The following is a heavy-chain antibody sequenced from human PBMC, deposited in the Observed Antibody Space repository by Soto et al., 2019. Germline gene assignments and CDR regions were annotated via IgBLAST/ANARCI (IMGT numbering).Heavy chain of an antibody. D-gene: IGHD5-12*01. CDR3: AKDGYSGYGRAWFDP. J-gene: IGHJ5*02. CDR2: IWYDGSNK. CDR1: GFTFSSYG. Sequence: GGSLRLSCAASGFTFSSYGMHWVRQAPGKGLEWVAVIWYDGSNKYYADSVKGRFTISRDNSKNTLYLQMNSLRAEDTAVYYCAKDGYSGYGRAWFDPWGQGTQVTVSS. V-gene: IGHV3-33*06.